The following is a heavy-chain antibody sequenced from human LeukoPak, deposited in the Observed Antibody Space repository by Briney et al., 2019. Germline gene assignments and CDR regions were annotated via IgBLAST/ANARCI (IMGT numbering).Heavy chain of an antibody. Sequence: SETLSLTCAVYGGSFCGYYWSWIRQPPGKGLEWIGEINHSGSTNYNPSLKSRVTISVDTSKNQFSLKLSSVTAADTAVYYCARPYYYDSTDAFDIWGQGTMVTVSS. V-gene: IGHV4-34*01. CDR1: GGSFCGYY. CDR2: INHSGST. CDR3: ARPYYYDSTDAFDI. D-gene: IGHD3-22*01. J-gene: IGHJ3*02.